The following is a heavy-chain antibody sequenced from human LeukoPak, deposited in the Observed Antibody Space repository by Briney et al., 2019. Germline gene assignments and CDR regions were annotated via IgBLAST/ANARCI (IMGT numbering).Heavy chain of an antibody. CDR2: IYTSGST. J-gene: IGHJ5*02. D-gene: IGHD3-22*01. CDR1: GGSISSYY. Sequence: PSETLSLTCTVSGGSISSYYWSWIRQPAGKGLEWIGRIYTSGSTDYNPSLKSRVTMSVDTSKNQFSLKLSSVTAADTAVYYCARDMRDSSGYYVGGSFFWFDPWGQGTLVTVSS. V-gene: IGHV4-4*07. CDR3: ARDMRDSSGYYVGGSFFWFDP.